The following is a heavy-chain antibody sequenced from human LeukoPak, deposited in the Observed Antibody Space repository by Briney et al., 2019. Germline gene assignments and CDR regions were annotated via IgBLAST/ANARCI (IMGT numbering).Heavy chain of an antibody. CDR1: GFTFSQAW. D-gene: IGHD2-15*01. CDR3: ISDVVCSPTNCFHY. J-gene: IGHJ4*02. CDR2: IKTKTDGWTT. V-gene: IGHV3-15*01. Sequence: GGSLRLSCGASGFTFSQAWMTWVRQAPGKGLEWVGHIKTKTDGWTTDYAAPVKGRFSISRNDSQNTVTLQMNSLQTDDSGVYYCISDVVCSPTNCFHYWGQGTLVSVSS.